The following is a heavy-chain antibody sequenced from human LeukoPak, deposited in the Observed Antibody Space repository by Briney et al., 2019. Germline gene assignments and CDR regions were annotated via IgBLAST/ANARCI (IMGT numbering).Heavy chain of an antibody. D-gene: IGHD3-16*02. J-gene: IGHJ4*02. CDR1: GGSISSGGYY. V-gene: IGHV4-30-2*01. CDR3: ASRHYVWGSYRYTPPNY. CDR2: IYHSGST. Sequence: PSETLSLTCTVSGGSISSGGYYWSWIRQPPGRGLEWIGYIYHSGSTYYNPSLKSRVTISADRSKNQFSLKLSSVTAADTAVYYCASRHYVWGSYRYTPPNYWGQGTLVTVSS.